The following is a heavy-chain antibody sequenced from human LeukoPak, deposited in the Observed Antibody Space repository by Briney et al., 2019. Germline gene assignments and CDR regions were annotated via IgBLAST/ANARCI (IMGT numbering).Heavy chain of an antibody. D-gene: IGHD1-26*01. V-gene: IGHV3-21*04. CDR1: GFTFNTFN. CDR3: ARTIVGAAYYFDY. J-gene: IGHJ4*02. Sequence: GGSLRLSCAASGFTFNTFNMDWVRQAPGKGLEWVSTITSGGDYIYYADSVKGRFTTSRDNSKNTLSLQMNSLRAEDTAVYYCARTIVGAAYYFDYWGQGTLVTVSS. CDR2: ITSGGDYI.